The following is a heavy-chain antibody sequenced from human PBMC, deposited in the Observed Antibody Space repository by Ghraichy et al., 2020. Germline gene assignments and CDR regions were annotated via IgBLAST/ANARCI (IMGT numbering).Heavy chain of an antibody. CDR1: GGSFSGYY. D-gene: IGHD3-10*01. J-gene: IGHJ6*03. V-gene: IGHV4-34*01. Sequence: SQTLSLTCAVYGGSFSGYYWSWIRQPPGKGLEWIGEINHSGSTNYNPSLKSRVTIAVDTSKNQFSRKLSSVTAADTAWYYCARKTMVRNMDVWRKGTTVTVSS. CDR3: ARKTMVRNMDV. CDR2: INHSGST.